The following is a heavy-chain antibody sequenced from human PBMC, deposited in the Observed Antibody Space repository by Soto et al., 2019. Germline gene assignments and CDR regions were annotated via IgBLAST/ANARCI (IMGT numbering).Heavy chain of an antibody. J-gene: IGHJ6*02. D-gene: IGHD3-10*01. CDR2: ISYDGSNK. V-gene: IGHV3-30*18. CDR3: AKEGGYYGAGSLSVGENYYGMDV. Sequence: QVQLVESGGGVVQPGRSLRLSCAASGFTFSSYGMHWVRQAPGKGLEWVADISYDGSNKYYADSVKGRFTISRDNCKKTLVLEMKSLRAEDTAVYFSAKEGGYYGAGSLSVGENYYGMDVWGQGTTVTVSS. CDR1: GFTFSSYG.